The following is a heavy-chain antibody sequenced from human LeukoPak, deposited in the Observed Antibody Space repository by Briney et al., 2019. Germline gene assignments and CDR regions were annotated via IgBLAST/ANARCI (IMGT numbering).Heavy chain of an antibody. CDR2: SGGDDTTT. Sequence: GGSLRLSCAASGFSVGNYWMHWVRQAPGKGLVWVSRSGGDDTTTTYADSVKGRFTVSRDNAKNSLYLQMNSLRAEDTAVYYCATDYGVETRRFDYWGRGTLVTVSS. V-gene: IGHV3-74*03. J-gene: IGHJ4*02. CDR1: GFSVGNYW. D-gene: IGHD3-3*01. CDR3: ATDYGVETRRFDY.